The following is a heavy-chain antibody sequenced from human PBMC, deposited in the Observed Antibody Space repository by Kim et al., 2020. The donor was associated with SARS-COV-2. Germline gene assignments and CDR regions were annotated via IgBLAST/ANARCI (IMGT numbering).Heavy chain of an antibody. V-gene: IGHV4-59*01. Sequence: PSLKRRGTISVDTSKNQFAVKLSSVSAADTAVYYCASLVVGATWAYFDYWGQGTLVTVSS. CDR3: ASLVVGATWAYFDY. D-gene: IGHD1-26*01. J-gene: IGHJ4*02.